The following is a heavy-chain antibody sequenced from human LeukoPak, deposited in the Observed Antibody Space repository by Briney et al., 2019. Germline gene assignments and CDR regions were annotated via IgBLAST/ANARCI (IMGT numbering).Heavy chain of an antibody. Sequence: ASVKVSCKASGYTLRDYYTSWVRQAPGQGLEWLGWLNPHSGGTNYAQKFQGRVTLTSDTSTNTAYMELSLLSSDDTAIYYCARGLRIINGLDVWGQGTTVIVSS. CDR1: GYTLRDYY. D-gene: IGHD2-15*01. J-gene: IGHJ6*02. CDR3: ARGLRIINGLDV. CDR2: LNPHSGGT. V-gene: IGHV1-2*02.